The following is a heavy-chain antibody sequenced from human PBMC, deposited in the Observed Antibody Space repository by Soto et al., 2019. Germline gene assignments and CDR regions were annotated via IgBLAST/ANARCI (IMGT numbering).Heavy chain of an antibody. Sequence: QVQLQQWGAGLLKPSETLSLTCAVYGGSFSGYYWSWIRQPPGKGLEWIGEINHSGSTNYNPSLKSRVTTSVDTSKTQFSRKLSYVTAADTAVYYCASPVDYGAYWGQGTLVTVSS. D-gene: IGHD3-16*01. V-gene: IGHV4-34*01. CDR1: GGSFSGYY. J-gene: IGHJ4*02. CDR3: ASPVDYGAY. CDR2: INHSGST.